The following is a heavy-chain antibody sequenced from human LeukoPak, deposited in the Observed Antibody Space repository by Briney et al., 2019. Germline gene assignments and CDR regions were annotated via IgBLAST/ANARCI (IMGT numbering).Heavy chain of an antibody. Sequence: GGSLRLSCAASGFTFSTYWMHWVRQAPGKGLVWVSRTNPDGSRTDYADSVKGRFTISRDNAKNTLYLQMNSLRAEDTAVYYCARDPVNCGGDCYQAWGQGTLVTVSS. CDR1: GFTFSTYW. V-gene: IGHV3-74*01. D-gene: IGHD2-21*02. J-gene: IGHJ5*02. CDR3: ARDPVNCGGDCYQA. CDR2: TNPDGSRT.